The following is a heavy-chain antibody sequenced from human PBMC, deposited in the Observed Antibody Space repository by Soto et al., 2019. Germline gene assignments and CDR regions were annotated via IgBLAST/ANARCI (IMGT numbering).Heavy chain of an antibody. D-gene: IGHD3-3*01. Sequence: SETLSLTCTVSGGSISSGDYYWSWIRQPPGKGLEWIGYIYYSGSTYYNPSLKSRVTISVDTSKNQFSLKLSSVTAADTAVYYCARESTGYDSSFVYWGQGTLVTVSS. J-gene: IGHJ4*02. CDR1: GGSISSGDYY. CDR2: IYYSGST. V-gene: IGHV4-30-4*01. CDR3: ARESTGYDSSFVY.